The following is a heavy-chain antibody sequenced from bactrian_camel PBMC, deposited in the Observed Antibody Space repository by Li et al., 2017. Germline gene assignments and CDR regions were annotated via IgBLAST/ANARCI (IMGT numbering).Heavy chain of an antibody. Sequence: DVQLVESGGGSVQAGGSLRLSCEVSGPPYSADCMGWFRQAPGKEREGVAAILSGGGRTYYADSVTDRFTIAQDNAKRTLYLQMNSLKPEDTAMYYCAAHTTCSAYDVRHLAEVSTYRGKGTQVTVS. V-gene: IGHV3S31*01. D-gene: IGHD2*01. J-gene: IGHJ4*01. CDR1: GPPYSADC. CDR3: AAHTTCSAYDVRHLAEVSTY. CDR2: ILSGGGRT.